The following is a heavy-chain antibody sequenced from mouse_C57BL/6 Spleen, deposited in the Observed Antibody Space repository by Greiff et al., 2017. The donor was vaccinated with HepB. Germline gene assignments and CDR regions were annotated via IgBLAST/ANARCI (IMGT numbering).Heavy chain of an antibody. CDR3: TRTHTAHY. V-gene: IGHV1-15*01. D-gene: IGHD3-1*01. CDR2: IDPETGGT. CDR1: GYTFTDYE. J-gene: IGHJ3*01. Sequence: VQLVEPGAELVRPGASVTLSCKASGYTFTDYEMHWVKQTPVHGLEWIGAIDPETGGTAYNQKFKGKAILTADKSSSTAYMELRSLTSEDSAVYYCTRTHTAHYWGQGTLVTVSA.